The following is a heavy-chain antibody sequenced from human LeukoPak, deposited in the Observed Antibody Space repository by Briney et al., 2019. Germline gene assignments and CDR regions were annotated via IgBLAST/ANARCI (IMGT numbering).Heavy chain of an antibody. D-gene: IGHD3-10*01. J-gene: IGHJ4*02. Sequence: GGSLRLSCAASGFTVSSNYMSWVRQAPGKGLEWISLIYSDGSTFYSDSVKGRFTISRDNSKNTLYLQMNSLRAEDTAVYYCARDFVEGSGSCLDYWGQGTLVTVSS. V-gene: IGHV3-66*01. CDR1: GFTVSSNY. CDR3: ARDFVEGSGSCLDY. CDR2: IYSDGST.